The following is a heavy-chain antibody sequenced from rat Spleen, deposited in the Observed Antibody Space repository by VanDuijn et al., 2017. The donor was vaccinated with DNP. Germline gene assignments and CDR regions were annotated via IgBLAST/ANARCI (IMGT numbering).Heavy chain of an antibody. V-gene: IGHV5S13*01. CDR3: ARRYYGYNPL. CDR2: IRTGGGST. CDR1: GVTFSNYG. D-gene: IGHD1-9*01. J-gene: IGHJ2*01. Sequence: EVQLVESGGGLVQPGRSLKLSCAAAGVTFSNYGMAWVRQTPTKGLEWVASIRTGGGSTYYRDSVKGRFTISRDNAKSTQYLQMDSLRSEETATYYCARRYYGYNPLGGQGVMVTVSS.